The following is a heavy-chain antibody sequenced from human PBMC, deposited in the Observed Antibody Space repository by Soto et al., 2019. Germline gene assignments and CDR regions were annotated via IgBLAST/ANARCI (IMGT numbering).Heavy chain of an antibody. J-gene: IGHJ6*02. Sequence: GGSLRLSCAASGFTFSYYGMHWVRQAPGKGLEWVAIIWYDESNKYYADSVTGRFTISRDNSNNMVYLQMNSLRAEDTAVYYCEKGGSNAAMDVWGQGTTVTV. V-gene: IGHV3-30*02. D-gene: IGHD1-26*01. CDR3: EKGGSNAAMDV. CDR2: IWYDESNK. CDR1: GFTFSYYG.